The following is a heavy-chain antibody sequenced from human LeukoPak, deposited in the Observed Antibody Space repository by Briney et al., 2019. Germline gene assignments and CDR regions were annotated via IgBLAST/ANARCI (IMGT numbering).Heavy chain of an antibody. D-gene: IGHD3-16*01. V-gene: IGHV3-48*04. CDR2: ISSSSSTI. J-gene: IGHJ6*02. CDR1: GFTFSSYS. CDR3: ARGGGLDV. Sequence: GGSLRLSCAASGFTFSSYSMNWVRQAPGKGLEWVSYISSSSSTIYYADSVKGRFTISRDNAKNSLYLQMSNLRAEDTAVYFCARGGGLDVWGQGATVTVSS.